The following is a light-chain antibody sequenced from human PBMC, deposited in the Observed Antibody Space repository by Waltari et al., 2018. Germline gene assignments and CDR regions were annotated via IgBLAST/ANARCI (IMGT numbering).Light chain of an antibody. V-gene: IGLV2-14*03. CDR2: DVN. CDR1: SSDVGGCNY. Sequence: QSALTQPASVSGSPGQSITISCTGTSSDVGGCNYVSSYQHHPATAPTLLIYDVNDPPSAVSTRFSGSKSGNTASLPISGLQAEDEADYYCSSYRRSDIVVFGGGTKLTVL. CDR3: SSYRRSDIVV. J-gene: IGLJ2*01.